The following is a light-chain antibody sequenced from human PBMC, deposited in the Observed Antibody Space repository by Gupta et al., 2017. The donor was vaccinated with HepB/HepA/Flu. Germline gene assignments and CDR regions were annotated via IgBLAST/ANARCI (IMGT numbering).Light chain of an antibody. CDR2: AQT. V-gene: IGLV1-44*01. Sequence: QSVLTQPPSASGAPGQRVTISCSGSFSNLGSNSVNWYQHFPGTAPKLLIYAQTQRPSGVPGRFSASKSGTSAPLAISGLQSADEADYYCAAWDDSLNGVVFGGGTKVTVL. J-gene: IGLJ3*02. CDR3: AAWDDSLNGVV. CDR1: FSNLGSNS.